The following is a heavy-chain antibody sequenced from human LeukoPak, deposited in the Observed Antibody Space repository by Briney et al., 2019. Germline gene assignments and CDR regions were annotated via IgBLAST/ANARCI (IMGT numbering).Heavy chain of an antibody. J-gene: IGHJ3*02. CDR2: ISSSSSYI. CDR1: GFTFSSYS. Sequence: GALRLSCAASGFTFSSYSMNCGRQAPGKGLEWVSSISSSSSYIYYADSVKGRFTISRDNAKNSLYLQMNSLRAEDTAVYYCARDGSTRLGAFDIWGQGTMVTVSS. CDR3: ARDGSTRLGAFDI. V-gene: IGHV3-21*01. D-gene: IGHD2-2*01.